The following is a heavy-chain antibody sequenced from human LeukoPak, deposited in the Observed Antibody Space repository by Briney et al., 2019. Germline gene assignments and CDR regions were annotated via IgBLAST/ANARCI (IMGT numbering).Heavy chain of an antibody. V-gene: IGHV1-2*02. CDR1: GYTFTGYY. CDR2: INPNSGGT. D-gene: IGHD3-22*01. J-gene: IGHJ4*02. Sequence: ASVKVSCKASGYTFTGYYMHWVRQAPGQGLEWMGWINPNSGGTNYAQKFQGRVTMTRDTSISTVYMELNSLTSDDTAVYYCARDLDDSSGDDYWGQGTLVTVSS. CDR3: ARDLDDSSGDDY.